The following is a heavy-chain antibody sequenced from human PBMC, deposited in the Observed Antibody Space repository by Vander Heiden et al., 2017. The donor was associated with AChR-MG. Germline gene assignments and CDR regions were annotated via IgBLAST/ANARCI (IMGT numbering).Heavy chain of an antibody. CDR2: IFYSGST. J-gene: IGHJ6*03. V-gene: IGHV4-39*01. CDR1: GGSITSYSSD. Sequence: QLQLQESGPGLVKPSETLSPTRPVSGGSITSYSSDWDWIRQPPGKGLEWIGSIFYSGSTYYNPSLKSRVTLSVDTSKNQFSLKLSSLTAADTAVYFCARSDITFYYYMDVWGKGTTVTVSS. CDR3: ARSDITFYYYMDV. D-gene: IGHD1-20*01.